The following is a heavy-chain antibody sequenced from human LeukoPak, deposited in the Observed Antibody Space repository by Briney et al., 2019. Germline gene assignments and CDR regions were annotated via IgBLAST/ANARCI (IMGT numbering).Heavy chain of an antibody. J-gene: IGHJ4*02. D-gene: IGHD2-21*02. V-gene: IGHV3-30*02. CDR3: ARGDCSGDCYHPLYY. CDR2: IRNDGSIK. Sequence: GGSLRLSCAASGFTFSNYAMYWVCQAPGQGLGWVAFIRNDGSIKYYADSVKGRFTISRDNSKNTQYLQMNSLRAEDTAVYYCARGDCSGDCYHPLYYWGQGSLVTVSS. CDR1: GFTFSNYA.